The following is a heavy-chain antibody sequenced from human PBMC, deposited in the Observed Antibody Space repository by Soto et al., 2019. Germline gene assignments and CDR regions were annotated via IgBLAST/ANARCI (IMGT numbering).Heavy chain of an antibody. V-gene: IGHV1-69*01. CDR2: IIPIFGTA. CDR1: GGTFSSYA. D-gene: IGHD3-10*01. CDR3: ARPAGYGSGSSYYGY. Sequence: QVQLVQSGAEVKKPGSSVKVSCKTSGGTFSSYAISWVGQAPGQGLEWMGGIIPIFGTANYAQKFQGRVTITADESTSKAYMELSSLRSEDTAVYYCARPAGYGSGSSYYGYWGQGTLVTVSS. J-gene: IGHJ1*01.